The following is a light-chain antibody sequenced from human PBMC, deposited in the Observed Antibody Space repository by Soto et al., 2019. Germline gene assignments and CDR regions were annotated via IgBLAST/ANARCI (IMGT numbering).Light chain of an antibody. CDR2: EVS. Sequence: QSALTQPASESGSPGQSITISCTGTSSDVGGYNYVSWYQQHPGKAPKLMIYEVSNRPSGVSNRFSGSKSGNTASLTISGLQAEDDADYYCTSYTSSSTPYVVFGGGTKLTVL. J-gene: IGLJ2*01. CDR1: SSDVGGYNY. V-gene: IGLV2-14*01. CDR3: TSYTSSSTPYVV.